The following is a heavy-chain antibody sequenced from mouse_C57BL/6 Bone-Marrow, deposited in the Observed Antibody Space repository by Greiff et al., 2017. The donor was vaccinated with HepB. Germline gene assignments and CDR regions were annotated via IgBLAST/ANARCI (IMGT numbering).Heavy chain of an antibody. CDR2: IRNKANNHAT. CDR1: GFTFSDAW. D-gene: IGHD2-2*01. CDR3: TRPLWLRRRRGFAY. J-gene: IGHJ3*01. Sequence: EVKLLESGGGLVQPGGSMKLSCAASGFTFSDAWMDWVRQSPEKGLEWVAEIRNKANNHATYYAESVKGRFTISRDDSKSSVYLQMNSLRAEDIGIYYCTRPLWLRRRRGFAYWGQGTLVTVSA. V-gene: IGHV6-6*01.